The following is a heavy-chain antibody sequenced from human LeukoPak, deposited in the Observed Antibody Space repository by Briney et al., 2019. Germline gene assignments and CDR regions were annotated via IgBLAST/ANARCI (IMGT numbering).Heavy chain of an antibody. CDR2: LYRGNT. J-gene: IGHJ4*02. CDR3: GRFGYSYGLDY. V-gene: IGHV4-59*01. Sequence: SETLSLTCTVSGASISPFYWTWIRQPPGKGLEWIGNLYRGNTYYNPSLSSRVTMSLDTSKNQFSLSLRSMTAADTAVYYCGRFGYSYGLDYWGQGTLVTVSS. D-gene: IGHD5-18*01. CDR1: GASISPFY.